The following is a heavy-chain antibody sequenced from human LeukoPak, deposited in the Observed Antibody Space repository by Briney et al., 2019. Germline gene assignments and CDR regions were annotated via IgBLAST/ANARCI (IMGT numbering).Heavy chain of an antibody. Sequence: SETLSLTCAVYGGSFSGYYWSWIRQPPGKGLEWIGEINHSGSTNYNPSLKSRVTISVDTSKNQFSLKLSSVTAADTAVYYCARDDYYDSSGYYRYWWFDPWGQGTLVTVSS. J-gene: IGHJ5*02. D-gene: IGHD3-22*01. CDR2: INHSGST. CDR1: GGSFSGYY. V-gene: IGHV4-34*01. CDR3: ARDDYYDSSGYYRYWWFDP.